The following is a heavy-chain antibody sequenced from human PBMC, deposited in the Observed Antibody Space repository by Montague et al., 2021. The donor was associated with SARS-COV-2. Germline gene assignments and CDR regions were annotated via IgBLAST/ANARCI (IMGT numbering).Heavy chain of an antibody. Sequence: SGRTNYNPSLKSRVTISVDTSKNQFSLKLSSVTAADTAVYYCARDLGDYWGQGTLVTVSS. J-gene: IGHJ4*02. V-gene: IGHV4-59*01. CDR3: ARDLGDY. CDR2: SGRT.